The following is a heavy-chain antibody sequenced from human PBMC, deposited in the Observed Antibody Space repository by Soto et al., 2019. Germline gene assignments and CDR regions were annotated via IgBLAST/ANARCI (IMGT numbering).Heavy chain of an antibody. CDR3: AHRLESGSGWHGGIDD. J-gene: IGHJ4*02. CDR1: GFSLSTSGVG. D-gene: IGHD6-19*01. CDR2: IYWDDDK. V-gene: IGHV2-5*02. Sequence: QITLKESGPTLVKPTQTLTLTCTFSGFSLSTSGVGVGWIRQPPGKSLEWLALIYWDDDKRYSPSLKSRLTITKDTSKNHLVLTMTNMDPVNTATYYCAHRLESGSGWHGGIDDCGQGPLVTLSS.